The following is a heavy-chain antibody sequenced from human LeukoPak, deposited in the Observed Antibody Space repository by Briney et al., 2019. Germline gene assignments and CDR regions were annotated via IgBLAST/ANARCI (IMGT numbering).Heavy chain of an antibody. CDR3: AKDDDWGRYKH. CDR2: ISPSGAIT. CDR1: GFTFSSHG. D-gene: IGHD3-16*01. J-gene: IGHJ1*01. V-gene: IGHV3-23*01. Sequence: GGSLRLSCAASGFTFSSHGMNWVRQAPGKGLEWVSGISPSGAITYYTDSVKGRFTISRDNSKNTQSLQMNSLRAEDTAVYYCAKDDDWGRYKHWGQGTLVTVSS.